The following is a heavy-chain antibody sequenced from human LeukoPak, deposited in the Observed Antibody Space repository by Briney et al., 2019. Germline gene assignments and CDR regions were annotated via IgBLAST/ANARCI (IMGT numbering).Heavy chain of an antibody. V-gene: IGHV3-23*01. CDR3: AKDLLFSESGSYYGTAFDY. CDR2: VSGSGDDT. CDR1: GFTFTNYA. J-gene: IGHJ4*02. D-gene: IGHD3-10*01. Sequence: GGSLRLSCEASGFTFTNYAMTWVRQAPGRGLEWVSGVSGSGDDTYHADSVRGRFSISRDNSKNTLYLQMNSLRAEDTAIYYCAKDLLFSESGSYYGTAFDYWGQGTLVTVSS.